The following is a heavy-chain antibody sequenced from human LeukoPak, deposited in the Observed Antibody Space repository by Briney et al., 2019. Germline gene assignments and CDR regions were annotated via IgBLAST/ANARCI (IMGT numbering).Heavy chain of an antibody. Sequence: GGSLRLSCAASGFTFSSYAMHWVRQAPGKGLEWVAVISYEGSNKYYADSVKGRFTISRDNSKNTLYLQMNSLRAEDTAVYYCANGLLWFGELSGYWGQGTLVTVSS. CDR3: ANGLLWFGELSGY. D-gene: IGHD3-10*01. CDR2: ISYEGSNK. CDR1: GFTFSSYA. V-gene: IGHV3-30-3*01. J-gene: IGHJ4*02.